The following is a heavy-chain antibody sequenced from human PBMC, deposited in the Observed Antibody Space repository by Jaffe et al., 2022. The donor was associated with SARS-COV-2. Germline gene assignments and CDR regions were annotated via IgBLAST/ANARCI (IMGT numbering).Heavy chain of an antibody. J-gene: IGHJ4*02. D-gene: IGHD1-26*01. CDR2: IYYSGST. CDR3: ARFVGATERTFDY. V-gene: IGHV4-39*01. CDR1: GGSISSSSYY. Sequence: QLQLQESGPGLVKPSETLSLTCTVSGGSISSSSYYWGWIRQPPGKGLEWIGSIYYSGSTYYNPSLKSRVTISVDTSKNQFSLKLSSVTAADTAVYYCARFVGATERTFDYWGQGTLVTVSS.